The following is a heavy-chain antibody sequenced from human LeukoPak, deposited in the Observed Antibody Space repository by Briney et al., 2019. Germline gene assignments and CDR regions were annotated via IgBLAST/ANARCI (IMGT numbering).Heavy chain of an antibody. Sequence: SETLSLTCAVYGGSFNGYYWSWIRQPPGKGLEWIGETNHSGSTNYNPSLKSRVTISVDTSKNQFSLKLSSVTAADTAVYYCARDLGLPYPDYYYGMDVWGQGTTVTVSS. D-gene: IGHD5-18*01. V-gene: IGHV4-34*01. CDR1: GGSFNGYY. J-gene: IGHJ6*02. CDR3: ARDLGLPYPDYYYGMDV. CDR2: TNHSGST.